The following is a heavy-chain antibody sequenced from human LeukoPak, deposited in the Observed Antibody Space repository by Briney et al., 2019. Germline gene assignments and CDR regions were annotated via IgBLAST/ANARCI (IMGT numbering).Heavy chain of an antibody. CDR1: GFTFSSYS. CDR3: AREGYYYDSSGFLRY. Sequence: GGSLRLSCAASGFTFSSYSMNWVRQAPGKGLEWVSSISSSSSYIYYADSVKGRFTISRDNAKNSLYLQMNSLRAEDTAVYYCAREGYYYDSSGFLRYWGQGTLVTVSS. V-gene: IGHV3-21*01. J-gene: IGHJ4*02. CDR2: ISSSSSYI. D-gene: IGHD3-22*01.